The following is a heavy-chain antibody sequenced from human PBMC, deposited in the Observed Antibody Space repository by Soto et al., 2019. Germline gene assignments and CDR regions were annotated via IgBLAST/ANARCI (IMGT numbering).Heavy chain of an antibody. CDR2: ISWNSGSI. D-gene: IGHD1-7*01. Sequence: EVQLVESGGGLVQPGRSLRLSCAASGFTFDDYAMHWVRQAPGKGLEWVSGISWNSGSIGYADSVKGRFTISRDNAKNSLYLQMNSLRAEDTALYYCASAGGLELRDLFDYWGQGTLVTVSS. CDR3: ASAGGLELRDLFDY. CDR1: GFTFDDYA. V-gene: IGHV3-9*01. J-gene: IGHJ4*02.